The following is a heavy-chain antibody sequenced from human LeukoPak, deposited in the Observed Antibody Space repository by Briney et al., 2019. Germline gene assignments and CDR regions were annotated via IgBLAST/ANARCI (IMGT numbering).Heavy chain of an antibody. CDR2: IYTSGST. V-gene: IGHV4-4*07. Sequence: SETLSLTCTVSGGSISSYYWSWIRQPAGKGLEWIGRIYTSGSTNYNPSLKSRVTISVDTSNNQFSLKLSPVTAADTAVYYCARDLYAQQLNYGMDVWGQGTTVTVSS. J-gene: IGHJ6*02. CDR3: ARDLYAQQLNYGMDV. CDR1: GGSISSYY. D-gene: IGHD6-13*01.